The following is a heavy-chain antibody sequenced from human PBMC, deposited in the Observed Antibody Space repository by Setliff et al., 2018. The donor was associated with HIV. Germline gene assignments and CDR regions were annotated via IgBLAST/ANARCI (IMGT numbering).Heavy chain of an antibody. D-gene: IGHD1-1*01. Sequence: ASVKVSCKASGFTFTNYAIHWVRQAPGQRLEWMGWINVDSGNTKYLQDLQGRVTITKDRSASTAYMELRSLGSADTAVYVCARRASTAEVFDYWGQGTLVTVSS. J-gene: IGHJ4*02. CDR3: ARRASTAEVFDY. V-gene: IGHV1-3*01. CDR2: INVDSGNT. CDR1: GFTFTNYA.